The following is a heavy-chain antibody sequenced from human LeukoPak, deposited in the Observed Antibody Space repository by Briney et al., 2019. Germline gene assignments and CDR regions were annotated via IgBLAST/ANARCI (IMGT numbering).Heavy chain of an antibody. CDR1: GGSLSGYY. CDR3: ARGLRSRDGYNYDYFDD. J-gene: IGHJ4*02. CDR2: IYYSGST. Sequence: SETLSLTCTVSGGSLSGYYWSWIRQPPGKGLEWIGYIYYSGSTNYNPSLKSRVTISVDTSKNQFSLKLTSVTAADTAVYYCARGLRSRDGYNYDYFDDWGQGTLVTVSS. D-gene: IGHD5-24*01. V-gene: IGHV4-59*01.